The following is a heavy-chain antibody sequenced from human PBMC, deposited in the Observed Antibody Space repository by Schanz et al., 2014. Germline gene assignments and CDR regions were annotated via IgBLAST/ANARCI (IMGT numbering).Heavy chain of an antibody. D-gene: IGHD4-17*01. V-gene: IGHV3-74*02. J-gene: IGHJ3*02. CDR3: ARKMKLGVYGGTGHDTLDI. Sequence: EVQLVESGGDLVQPGGSLRLSCSASGFTFSTFAMHWVRQAPGKGLVWVARINSVGSNTDYADSVTGRFTISRDNAKNTLYLQMNTLRAEDTAVYYCARKMKLGVYGGTGHDTLDIWGQGTMVAVSS. CDR2: INSVGSNT. CDR1: GFTFSTFA.